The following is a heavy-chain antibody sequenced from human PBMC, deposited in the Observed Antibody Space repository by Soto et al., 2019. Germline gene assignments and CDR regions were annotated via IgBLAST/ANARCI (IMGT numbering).Heavy chain of an antibody. Sequence: PSETLSLTCTVSGGSISSGGYYWSWIRQHPGKGLEWIGYIYYSGSTYYNPSLKSRVTISVDTSKNQFSLKLSSVTAADTAMYYCARVVRGVIHGPDPWGQGTLVTVSS. CDR3: ARVVRGVIHGPDP. V-gene: IGHV4-31*03. J-gene: IGHJ5*02. CDR1: GGSISSGGYY. CDR2: IYYSGST. D-gene: IGHD3-10*01.